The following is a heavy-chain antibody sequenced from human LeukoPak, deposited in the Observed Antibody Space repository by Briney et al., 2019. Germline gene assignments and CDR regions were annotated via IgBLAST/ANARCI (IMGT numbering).Heavy chain of an antibody. V-gene: IGHV4-59*01. D-gene: IGHD6-19*01. CDR2: IYYSGST. Sequence: SETLSLTCTVSGGSISSYYWSWIRQPPGKGLEWIGYIYYSGSTNYNPSLKSRVTISVDTSKNQFSLKLSSVTAADTAVYYCARPVAGKGIGAFDIWGQGTMVTVSS. J-gene: IGHJ3*02. CDR3: ARPVAGKGIGAFDI. CDR1: GGSISSYY.